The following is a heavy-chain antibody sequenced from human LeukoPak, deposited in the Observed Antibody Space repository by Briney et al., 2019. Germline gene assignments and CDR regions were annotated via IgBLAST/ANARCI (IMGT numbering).Heavy chain of an antibody. Sequence: SETLSLTCTVSGGSISSSSYNWGWIRQPPGKGLEWIGSIYYSGSTYYNPSLKSRVTISVDTSKNQFSLKLSSVTAADTAVYYCARHPTYTVTEIDYWGQGTLVTVSS. D-gene: IGHD4-17*01. CDR2: IYYSGST. J-gene: IGHJ4*02. CDR3: ARHPTYTVTEIDY. V-gene: IGHV4-39*01. CDR1: GGSISSSSYN.